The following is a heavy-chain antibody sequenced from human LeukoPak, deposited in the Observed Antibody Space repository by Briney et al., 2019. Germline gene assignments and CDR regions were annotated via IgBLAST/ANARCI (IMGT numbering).Heavy chain of an antibody. J-gene: IGHJ6*02. D-gene: IGHD3-10*01. CDR3: AREWFGEQYGMDV. CDR1: GFTFSSYS. V-gene: IGHV3-48*04. Sequence: PGGSLRLSCAASGFTFSSYSMNWVRQAPGKGLEWVSYISSSSSTIYYADSVKGRFTISRDNAKNSLYLQMNSLRAEDTAVYYCAREWFGEQYGMDVWGQGTTVTVSS. CDR2: ISSSSSTI.